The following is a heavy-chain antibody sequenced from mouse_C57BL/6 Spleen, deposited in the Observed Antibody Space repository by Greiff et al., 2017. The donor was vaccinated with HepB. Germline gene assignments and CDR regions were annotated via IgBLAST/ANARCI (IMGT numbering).Heavy chain of an antibody. D-gene: IGHD2-3*01. CDR1: GFTFSSYA. Sequence: EVQVVESGGGLVKPGGSLKLSCAASGFTFSSYAMSWVRQTPEKRLEWVATISDGGSYTYYPDNVKGRFTISRDNAKNNLYLQMSHLKSEDTAMYYCARDKNDGYYYYAMDYWGQGTSVTVSS. V-gene: IGHV5-4*01. CDR2: ISDGGSYT. CDR3: ARDKNDGYYYYAMDY. J-gene: IGHJ4*01.